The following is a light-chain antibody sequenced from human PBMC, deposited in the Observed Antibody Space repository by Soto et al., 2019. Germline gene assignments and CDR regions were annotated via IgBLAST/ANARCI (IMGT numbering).Light chain of an antibody. CDR1: QSISSW. CDR3: QQYSTYSRT. V-gene: IGKV1-5*03. CDR2: KAS. Sequence: DIQMTQSPSTLSASVGDRVTITCRASQSISSWLAWYQQKPGKAPKLLIYKASTLESGVPSRFSGSGSGTEFTLTISSLQPDDFATYYYQQYSTYSRTFGQGAKVEI. J-gene: IGKJ1*01.